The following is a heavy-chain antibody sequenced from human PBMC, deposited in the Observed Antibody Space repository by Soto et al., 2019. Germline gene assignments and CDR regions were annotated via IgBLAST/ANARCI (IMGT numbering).Heavy chain of an antibody. D-gene: IGHD2-15*01. V-gene: IGHV4-31*03. Sequence: SETLSLTCTVSGGSISSGGYYWSWIRQHPGKGLEWIGYIYYSGSTYYNPSLKSRVTISVDTSKNQFSLKLSSVTAADTAVYYCARNGEEGYCSGGSCSQPTYYYYYYGMDVWGQGTTVTVSS. CDR1: GGSISSGGYY. CDR2: IYYSGST. CDR3: ARNGEEGYCSGGSCSQPTYYYYYYGMDV. J-gene: IGHJ6*02.